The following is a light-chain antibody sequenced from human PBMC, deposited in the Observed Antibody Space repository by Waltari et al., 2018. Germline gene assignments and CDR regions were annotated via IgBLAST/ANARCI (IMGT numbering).Light chain of an antibody. V-gene: IGKV1-13*02. CDR1: QGISSY. CDR2: YAN. Sequence: IQMSQSPSSLSASVGDRVTITCRASQGISSYLNWYQQKPGKAPKLLIYYANSLASGVPARFSGSGSGTEFTLTISSLQPEDFAAYYCQQGNSNPYSFGQGTKVEIK. CDR3: QQGNSNPYS. J-gene: IGKJ2*03.